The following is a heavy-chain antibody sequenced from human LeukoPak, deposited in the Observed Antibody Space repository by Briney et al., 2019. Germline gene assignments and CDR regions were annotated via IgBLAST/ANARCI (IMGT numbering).Heavy chain of an antibody. Sequence: GGTLRLSCAASGFTFSSYGMSWVRQAPGKGLEWVSGIIGGAGGTYYADSVKGRFTISRDNAKNTLYLQMNSLRAEDTAVYYCAHGSMYQLDYWGQGTLVTVSS. J-gene: IGHJ4*02. CDR1: GFTFSSYG. CDR2: IIGGAGGT. CDR3: AHGSMYQLDY. D-gene: IGHD2-2*01. V-gene: IGHV3-23*01.